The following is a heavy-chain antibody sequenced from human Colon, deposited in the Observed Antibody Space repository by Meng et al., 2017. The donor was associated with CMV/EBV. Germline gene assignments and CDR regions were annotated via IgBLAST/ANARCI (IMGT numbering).Heavy chain of an antibody. CDR1: GYSFADYW. CDR2: IYPGDSDT. Sequence: GGSLRLSCKGSGYSFADYWIGWVRQMPGKGLEWMGIIYPGDSDTRYSPSFDGQVTISADKPISTAYLQWSSLKASDTAMYHCARNRDFWSGSPFDNWGQGTLVTVSS. J-gene: IGHJ4*02. CDR3: ARNRDFWSGSPFDN. D-gene: IGHD3-3*01. V-gene: IGHV5-51*04.